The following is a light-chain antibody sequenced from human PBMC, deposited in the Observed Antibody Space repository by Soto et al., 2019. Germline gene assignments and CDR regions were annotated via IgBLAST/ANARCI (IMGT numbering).Light chain of an antibody. CDR1: QSVSSSD. V-gene: IGKV3-20*01. Sequence: VLTQSACTLSLSPGERATLFCRAGQSVSSSDLAWYQQKPDQAPRLLIYGASSRATGIPDRFSGSGSGTDFTLTISSLEPEDVAVYYCQHYRNIWPPVTFGQGTRLEI. J-gene: IGKJ5*01. CDR2: GAS. CDR3: QHYRNIWPPVT.